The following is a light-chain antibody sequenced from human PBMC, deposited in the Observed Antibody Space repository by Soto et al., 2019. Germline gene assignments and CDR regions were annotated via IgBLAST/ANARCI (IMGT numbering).Light chain of an antibody. CDR3: SSYSGTNYHYV. V-gene: IGLV2-8*01. J-gene: IGLJ1*01. CDR2: EVS. Sequence: QSVLTQPPSASGSFGQSVTISCTGTSSDVGGYNYVSWYQQHPGKAPKLMIYEVSERPSGVPDRFSGSKSGNTASPTVSGLQADDEADYYCSSYSGTNYHYVLGTGTKVSVL. CDR1: SSDVGGYNY.